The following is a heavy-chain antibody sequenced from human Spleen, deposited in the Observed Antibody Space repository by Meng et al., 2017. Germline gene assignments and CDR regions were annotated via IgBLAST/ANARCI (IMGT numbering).Heavy chain of an antibody. CDR2: ISGSGGRT. CDR1: GFTFSRYA. J-gene: IGHJ6*02. CDR3: AKDRYCSSTSCWDYYYGLDV. D-gene: IGHD2-2*01. Sequence: GGSLRLSCAASGFTFSRYAMTWVRQAPGKGLEWVSGISGSGGRTYYADPVKGRFTISRDNSKNTLYLQMNSLRVEDTAVYYCAKDRYCSSTSCWDYYYGLDVWGQGTTVTVSS. V-gene: IGHV3-23*01.